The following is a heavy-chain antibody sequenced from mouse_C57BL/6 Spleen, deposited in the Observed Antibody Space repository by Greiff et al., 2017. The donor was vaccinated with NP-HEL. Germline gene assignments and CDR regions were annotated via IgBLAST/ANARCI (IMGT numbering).Heavy chain of an antibody. CDR3: AKWVLGRSLAWFAY. Sequence: EVQLQQSGPELVKPGASVKIPCKASGYTFTDYNMDWVKQSHGKSLEWIGDINPNNGGTIYNQKFKGKATLTVDKSSSTAYMELRSLTSEDTAVYYCAKWVLGRSLAWFAYWGQGTLVTVSA. J-gene: IGHJ3*01. CDR1: GYTFTDYN. D-gene: IGHD4-1*01. V-gene: IGHV1-18*01. CDR2: INPNNGGT.